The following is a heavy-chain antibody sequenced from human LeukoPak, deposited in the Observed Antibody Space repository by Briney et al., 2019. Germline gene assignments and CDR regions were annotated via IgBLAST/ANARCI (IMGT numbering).Heavy chain of an antibody. Sequence: GGSLRLSCAASGFTFSSYAMSWVRQAPGKGLEWVSAISGSGGSTYNADSMKGRFTISRDNSKNTLYLQMNSLRAEDTAVYYCAKGRQYSGYDCSNDYRGQGTLVTVSS. CDR1: GFTFSSYA. CDR3: AKGRQYSGYDCSNDY. V-gene: IGHV3-23*01. J-gene: IGHJ4*02. D-gene: IGHD5-12*01. CDR2: ISGSGGST.